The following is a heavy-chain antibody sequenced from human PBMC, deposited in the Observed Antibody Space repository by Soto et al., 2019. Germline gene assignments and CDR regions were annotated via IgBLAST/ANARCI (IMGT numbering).Heavy chain of an antibody. CDR3: IGSFPF. CDR2: ISSSSSYI. J-gene: IGHJ4*02. CDR1: GFTFSSYS. D-gene: IGHD3-10*01. Sequence: GGSLSLSCAASGFTFSSYSMNWVRQAPGKGLEWVSSISSSSSYIYYADSVKGRFTISRDNAKNSLYLQMNSLQTEDSGVYYCIGSFPFWGQGTLVTVSS. V-gene: IGHV3-21*03.